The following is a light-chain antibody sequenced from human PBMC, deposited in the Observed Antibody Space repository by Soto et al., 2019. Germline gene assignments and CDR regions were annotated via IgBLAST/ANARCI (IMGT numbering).Light chain of an antibody. CDR2: AAS. CDR3: QQSYSTLFT. CDR1: QSISSY. J-gene: IGKJ5*01. V-gene: IGKV1-39*01. Sequence: DIQMTQSPSSLSASVGDRVTITCQASQSISSYLNWYQQKPGKAPKLLIYAASSLQSGVPSRFSGSGSGTDFTLTISSLQPEDFATYYCQQSYSTLFTFGQRTLLEIK.